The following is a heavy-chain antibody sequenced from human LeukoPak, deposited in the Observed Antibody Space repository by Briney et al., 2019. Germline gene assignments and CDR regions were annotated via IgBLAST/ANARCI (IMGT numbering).Heavy chain of an antibody. D-gene: IGHD3-16*01. J-gene: IGHJ5*02. V-gene: IGHV4-38-2*02. Sequence: SETLSLTCAVSAYSTTSGFSWGWIRQPPGKGLEWIGPIFHSRPTDYRSTLERPLTLSMDTSKNLFSLRLTSVTATDTAVYYCAREGAVPGIDPWGQGTLVTVSS. CDR2: IFHSRPT. CDR1: AYSTTSGFS. CDR3: AREGAVPGIDP.